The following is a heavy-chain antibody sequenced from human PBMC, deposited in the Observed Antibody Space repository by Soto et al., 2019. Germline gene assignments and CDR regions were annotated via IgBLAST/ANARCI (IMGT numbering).Heavy chain of an antibody. CDR3: ARVPSPFDYYYAMDV. CDR2: IFSSGTT. CDR1: GDSISSGNKY. J-gene: IGHJ6*02. D-gene: IGHD3-16*01. Sequence: TLSLTCTVSGDSISSGNKYWSWIRQPPGKGLEWIGYIFSSGTTYYNPSLKSRLTMSLDASQNQFSLKLNSLTDADTAVYFCARVPSPFDYYYAMDVWGQGTTVTVSS. V-gene: IGHV4-30-4*01.